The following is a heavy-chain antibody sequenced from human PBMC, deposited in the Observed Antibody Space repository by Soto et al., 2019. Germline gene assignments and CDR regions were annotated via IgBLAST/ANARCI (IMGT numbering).Heavy chain of an antibody. V-gene: IGHV3-15*05. J-gene: IGHJ4*02. Sequence: GGSLRLSCAASGFTFSNAWMSWARQAPGKGLEWVGRIKSKTDGGTTDYAAPVKGGFTISRDNSKNTLYLQMSSLSADDTAVYYCVKSRGGNNFDFFDWGQGALVTVSS. CDR2: IKSKTDGGTT. CDR1: GFTFSNAW. CDR3: VKSRGGNNFDFFD. D-gene: IGHD5-12*01.